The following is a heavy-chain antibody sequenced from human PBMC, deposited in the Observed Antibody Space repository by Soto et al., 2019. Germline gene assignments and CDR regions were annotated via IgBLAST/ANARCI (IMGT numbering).Heavy chain of an antibody. V-gene: IGHV1-8*01. Sequence: ASVKFSCKASGYTFTSYDINWVRQATGQGLEWMGWMNPNSGNTGYAQKFQGRVTMTRNTSISTAYMELSSMRSEDTAVYYCARPGELDYYYYYYMDVWGKGTTVTVSS. CDR1: GYTFTSYD. J-gene: IGHJ6*03. D-gene: IGHD3-10*01. CDR3: ARPGELDYYYYYYMDV. CDR2: MNPNSGNT.